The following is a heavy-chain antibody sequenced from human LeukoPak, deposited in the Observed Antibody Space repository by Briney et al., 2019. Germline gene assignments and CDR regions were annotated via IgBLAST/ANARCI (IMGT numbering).Heavy chain of an antibody. CDR3: ARDKIGYCSSTSCYASYYYYYMDV. CDR2: IYTSGST. D-gene: IGHD2-2*03. Sequence: PSQTLSLTCTVSGDSISSGSYYWRWIRQPAGKGLEWIGRIYTSGSTNYNPSLKSRVTISVDTSKNQFSLKLSSVTAADTAVYYCARDKIGYCSSTSCYASYYYYYMDVWGKGTTVTVSS. J-gene: IGHJ6*03. CDR1: GDSISSGSYY. V-gene: IGHV4-61*02.